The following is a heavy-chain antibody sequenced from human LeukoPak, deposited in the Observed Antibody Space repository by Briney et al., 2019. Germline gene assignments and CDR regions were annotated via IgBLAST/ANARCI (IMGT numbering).Heavy chain of an antibody. CDR3: AREGGGIAVAVGLEY. D-gene: IGHD6-19*01. J-gene: IGHJ4*02. V-gene: IGHV3-30-3*01. CDR1: GFTFSSYA. Sequence: HPGGSLRLSCAASGFTFSSYAMHWVRQAPGKGLEWVAVISYDGSNKYYADSVKGRFTISRVNSKNTLYLQMNSLRAEDTAVYYCAREGGGIAVAVGLEYWGQGTLVTVSS. CDR2: ISYDGSNK.